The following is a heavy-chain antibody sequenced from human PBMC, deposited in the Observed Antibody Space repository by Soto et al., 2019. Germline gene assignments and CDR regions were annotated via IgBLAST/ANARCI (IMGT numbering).Heavy chain of an antibody. Sequence: EVQLVESGGGSVQSGGSLRLSCAASGFTFSRYWMHWVRQAPGKGLVWVSRINSDGSSTNYADSVKGRFTISRDNAKNTLYLQMNSLRAEDTAIYYCVSTAIVLTLDYWGQGTPVTVSS. CDR1: GFTFSRYW. CDR3: VSTAIVLTLDY. D-gene: IGHD5-18*01. CDR2: INSDGSST. V-gene: IGHV3-74*01. J-gene: IGHJ4*02.